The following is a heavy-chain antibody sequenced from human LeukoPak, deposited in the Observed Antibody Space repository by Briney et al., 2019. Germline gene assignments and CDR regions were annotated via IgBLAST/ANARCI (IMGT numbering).Heavy chain of an antibody. V-gene: IGHV4-61*02. CDR3: ARGAIVATTVDS. CDR1: GGSISSSSYY. D-gene: IGHD5-12*01. J-gene: IGHJ4*02. CDR2: IYTSGST. Sequence: KPSETLSLTCTVSGGSISSSSYYWGWIRQPAGKGLEWIGRIYTSGSTNYNPSLKSRVTISVDTSKNQFSLKLNSVTAADTAVYYCARGAIVATTVDSWGQGALVTVSS.